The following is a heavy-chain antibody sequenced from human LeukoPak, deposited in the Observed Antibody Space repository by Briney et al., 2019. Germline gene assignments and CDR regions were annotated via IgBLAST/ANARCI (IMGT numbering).Heavy chain of an antibody. CDR2: IRSKPNNYAT. D-gene: IGHD4-11*01. V-gene: IGHV3-73*01. Sequence: GGSLRLSCAASGFTFSDSTMHWVRQASGKGLEWVGRIRSKPNNYATAYAASMKGRFTISRDDSKNTSYLQMNSLRAEDTAVYYCARDEMSDSNRLHPLDYYYYYMDVWGKGTTVTVSS. J-gene: IGHJ6*03. CDR3: ARDEMSDSNRLHPLDYYYYYMDV. CDR1: GFTFSDST.